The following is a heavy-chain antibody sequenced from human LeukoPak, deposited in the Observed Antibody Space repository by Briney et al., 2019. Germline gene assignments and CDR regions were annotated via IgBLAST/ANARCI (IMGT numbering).Heavy chain of an antibody. CDR2: IIPIFGTA. CDR3: ASAYDSSSPRDISYFDY. V-gene: IGHV1-69*05. D-gene: IGHD6-6*01. CDR1: GGTFSSYA. Sequence: ASVKVSCKASGGTFSSYAISWVRQAPGQGLEWMGGIIPIFGTANYAQKFQGRVTITTDESTSTAYMELSSLRSEDTAVYYCASAYDSSSPRDISYFDYWGQGTLVTVSS. J-gene: IGHJ4*02.